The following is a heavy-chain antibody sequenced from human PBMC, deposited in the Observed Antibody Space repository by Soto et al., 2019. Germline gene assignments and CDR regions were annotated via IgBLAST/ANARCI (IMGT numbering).Heavy chain of an antibody. V-gene: IGHV1-69*12. CDR1: GGTFNNYA. J-gene: IGHJ6*02. D-gene: IGHD5-18*01. Sequence: QVQLVQSGAEVKKPGSSVKVSCKASGGTFNNYAFSWVRQAPGQGLEWMGGIIPIFRTPDYAQKFQGRVTITADESTTTAYMELTGLSSADPALYYCARDIVRLRLCGNYYYETDVWRQRTTVNLSS. CDR3: ARDIVRLRLCGNYYYETDV. CDR2: IIPIFRTP.